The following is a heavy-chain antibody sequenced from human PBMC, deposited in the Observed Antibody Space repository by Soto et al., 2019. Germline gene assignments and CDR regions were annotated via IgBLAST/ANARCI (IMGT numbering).Heavy chain of an antibody. J-gene: IGHJ4*02. Sequence: EVQLVESGGGLVQPGGSLRLSCEASGFTFSRYWMHWVRQAPGKGLVWVSRINNDESSTTYADSVKGRFTISRDNAKNTLYLQMNILRAVDTAMYYRASTQHPPLDYWGRGTLVTVSS. D-gene: IGHD6-13*01. CDR1: GFTFSRYW. V-gene: IGHV3-74*01. CDR2: INNDESST. CDR3: ASTQHPPLDY.